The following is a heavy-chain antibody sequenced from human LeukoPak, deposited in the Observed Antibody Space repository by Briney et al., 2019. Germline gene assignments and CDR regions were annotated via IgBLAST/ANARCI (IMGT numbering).Heavy chain of an antibody. CDR1: GGSISSYY. J-gene: IGHJ4*02. D-gene: IGHD5-18*01. Sequence: PSETLSLTCTVSGGSISSYYWSWIRQPPGKGLEWIGYIYYSGSTNYNPSLKSRVTISVDTSKNQFSLKLSSVTAADTAVYYCARVDTAMVTDYWGQGTLVTVS. CDR2: IYYSGST. CDR3: ARVDTAMVTDY. V-gene: IGHV4-59*01.